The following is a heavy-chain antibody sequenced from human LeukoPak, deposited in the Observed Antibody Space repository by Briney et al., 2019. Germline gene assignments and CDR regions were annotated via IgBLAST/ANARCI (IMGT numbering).Heavy chain of an antibody. CDR3: AKVPYYYMLNFDY. CDR2: ITGNGSNT. CDR1: GFTFSSYA. D-gene: IGHD3-9*01. Sequence: GGSLRLSYAASGFTFSSYAMSWVRQAPGKGLEWVSAITGNGSNTYYADSVKGRFTISRDNSKNTLYLQMNSLRAEDTAVYYCAKVPYYYMLNFDYWGEGTLVTVSS. V-gene: IGHV3-23*01. J-gene: IGHJ4*02.